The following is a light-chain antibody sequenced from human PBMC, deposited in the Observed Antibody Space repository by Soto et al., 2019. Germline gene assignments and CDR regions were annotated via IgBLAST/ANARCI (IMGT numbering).Light chain of an antibody. CDR1: SGHSSYA. J-gene: IGLJ1*01. V-gene: IGLV4-69*01. Sequence: QSVLTQSPSAFASLGASVKLTCTLSSGHSSYAIAWHQQQPEKGPRYLMKLTSDGSHYKGGGIPDRFSGSSSGAERYLTISSLQSEDEADYYCQTWGTGIQVFGTGTKLTVL. CDR2: LTSDGSH. CDR3: QTWGTGIQV.